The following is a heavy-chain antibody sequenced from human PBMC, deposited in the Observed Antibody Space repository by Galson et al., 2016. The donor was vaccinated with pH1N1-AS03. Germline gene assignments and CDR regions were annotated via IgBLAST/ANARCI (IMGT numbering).Heavy chain of an antibody. V-gene: IGHV1-2*02. CDR1: GYMFTHHY. CDR2: INPNNGDT. Sequence: SVKVSCKAFGYMFTHHYIYWARQAPGQGPEWMGWINPNNGDTHYVQKFQGRVTMTRDTSITTAYMELSRLTSDDTAVYYCAKGHYGMDVWSQGTTVTVSS. CDR3: AKGHYGMDV. J-gene: IGHJ6*02.